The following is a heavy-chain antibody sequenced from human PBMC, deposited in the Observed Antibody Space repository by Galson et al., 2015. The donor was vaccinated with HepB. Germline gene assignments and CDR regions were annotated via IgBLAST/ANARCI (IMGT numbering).Heavy chain of an antibody. D-gene: IGHD1-26*01. CDR3: ARTGASQEGNYFDY. CDR2: INANTGNP. V-gene: IGHV7-4-1*02. J-gene: IGHJ4*02. CDR1: GYTFTRYA. Sequence: SVKVSCKASGYTFTRYAMNWVRQAPGQGLEWMGWINANTGNPTYAQGFTGRFVFSLDTSVSTAYLQISSLKAEDTAVYYCARTGASQEGNYFDYWGQGTLVTVSS.